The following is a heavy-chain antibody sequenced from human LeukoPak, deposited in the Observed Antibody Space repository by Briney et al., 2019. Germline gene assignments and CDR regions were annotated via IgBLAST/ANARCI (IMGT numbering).Heavy chain of an antibody. J-gene: IGHJ4*02. Sequence: SETLSLTCAVYGGSFSGYYWSWIRQPPGKGLEWIGEINHSGSTNYNPSLKSRVTISVDTSKNQFSLKLSSVTAADTAVYYCARVERSAGMYCSSTSCSYYFDYWGQGTLVTVSS. CDR2: INHSGST. V-gene: IGHV4-34*01. D-gene: IGHD2-2*01. CDR3: ARVERSAGMYCSSTSCSYYFDY. CDR1: GGSFSGYY.